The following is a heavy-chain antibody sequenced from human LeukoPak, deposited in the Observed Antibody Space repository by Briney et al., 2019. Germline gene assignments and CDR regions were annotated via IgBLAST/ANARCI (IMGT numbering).Heavy chain of an antibody. V-gene: IGHV1-2*02. CDR3: AAPKPGQQLYY. D-gene: IGHD6-13*01. Sequence: ASVKVSCKASGYTFTGYYMHWVRQAPGQGLEWMGWFNPNLGGTNYAQKFQDSVTMTSDTSISTAYMEVRSLRAEDTAVYYCAAPKPGQQLYYWGQGTLVTVSS. CDR1: GYTFTGYY. J-gene: IGHJ4*02. CDR2: FNPNLGGT.